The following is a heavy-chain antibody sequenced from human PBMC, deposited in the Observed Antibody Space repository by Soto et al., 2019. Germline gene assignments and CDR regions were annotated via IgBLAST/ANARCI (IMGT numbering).Heavy chain of an antibody. V-gene: IGHV1-18*01. CDR1: GYTLPNFV. CDR3: ARENSGSYHRHFDY. J-gene: IGHJ4*01. D-gene: IGHD1-26*01. Sequence: ASVKVSCKASGYTLPNFVLSWVLQAPGQGLEWMGCISAYTANTDYAQKLQDRVTMTTDTSTSTAFLELRSLRSDDTAVYYCARENSGSYHRHFDYWGQGTLVTVSS. CDR2: ISAYTANT.